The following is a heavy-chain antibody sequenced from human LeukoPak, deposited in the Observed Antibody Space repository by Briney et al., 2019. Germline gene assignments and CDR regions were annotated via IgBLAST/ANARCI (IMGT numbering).Heavy chain of an antibody. CDR2: FYYSGST. V-gene: IGHV4-39*01. D-gene: IGHD5-24*01. CDR3: ARGRRDGYNLEYFDK. Sequence: PSETLSLTCTVSGGSISSSSYYWGWIRQPPGKGLQWIGSFYYSGSTYYNPSLKSRVTIYVDTSKNQFSLKLSSVTAADTAVYYCARGRRDGYNLEYFDKWGQGTLVTVSS. J-gene: IGHJ4*02. CDR1: GGSISSSSYY.